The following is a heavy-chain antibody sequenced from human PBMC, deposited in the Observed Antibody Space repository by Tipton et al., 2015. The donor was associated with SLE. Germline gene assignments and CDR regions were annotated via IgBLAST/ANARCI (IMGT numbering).Heavy chain of an antibody. V-gene: IGHV4-61*09. D-gene: IGHD7-27*01. Sequence: TLSLTCTVSGGSMSSDTYYWSWIRQPAGRGLECIGHVSSRGSPTYPPTLKSRVTISVDPSKNQFSLKLTSVTTADSAVYYCARLTWGFFDLLGHGIKVTVSS. J-gene: IGHJ3*01. CDR3: ARLTWGFFDL. CDR1: GGSMSSDTYY. CDR2: VSSRGSP.